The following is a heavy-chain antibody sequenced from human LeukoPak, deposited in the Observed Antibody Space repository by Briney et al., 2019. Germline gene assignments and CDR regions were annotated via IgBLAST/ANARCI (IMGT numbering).Heavy chain of an antibody. J-gene: IGHJ4*02. CDR1: GFSMSVYW. CDR3: ARDWGAYYHFFDY. CDR2: IKQDGSER. D-gene: IGHD3-22*01. V-gene: IGHV3-7*01. Sequence: GGSLRLSCEASGFSMSVYWMSWVRQAPGKGLEWVGNIKQDGSERNYVDCVKGRFTISRDNAKKSLYLQMDSLRAEDAAVYYCARDWGAYYHFFDYWGQGTLVTVSS.